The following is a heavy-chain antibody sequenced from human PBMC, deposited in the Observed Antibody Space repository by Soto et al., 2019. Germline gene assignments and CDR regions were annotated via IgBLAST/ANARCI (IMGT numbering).Heavy chain of an antibody. D-gene: IGHD3-16*01. Sequence: VQLVESGGGVVQPGRSLRLSCAASGFTFSSYAMHWVRQAPGKGLEWVAVISYDGSNKYYADSVKGRFTIYRDNSKNTLYLQMNSLRAEDTAVYYCARDLGGEPTYWGQGTLVTVSS. CDR1: GFTFSSYA. V-gene: IGHV3-30-3*01. CDR2: ISYDGSNK. CDR3: ARDLGGEPTY. J-gene: IGHJ4*02.